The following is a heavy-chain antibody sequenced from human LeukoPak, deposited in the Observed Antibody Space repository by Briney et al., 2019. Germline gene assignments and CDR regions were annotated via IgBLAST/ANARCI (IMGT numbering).Heavy chain of an antibody. V-gene: IGHV4-34*01. CDR3: ARVKSGWELLGFDY. Sequence: SETLSLTCAVYGGSFSGYYWSWIRQPPGKGLEWIGEINHSGSSNYNPSLKSRVTISVDTSKNQFSLKLSSVTAADTAVYYCARVKSGWELLGFDYWGQGTLVTVSS. D-gene: IGHD1-26*01. CDR2: INHSGSS. J-gene: IGHJ4*02. CDR1: GGSFSGYY.